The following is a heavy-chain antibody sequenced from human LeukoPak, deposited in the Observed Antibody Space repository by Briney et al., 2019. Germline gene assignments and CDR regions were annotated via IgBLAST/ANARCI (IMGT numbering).Heavy chain of an antibody. J-gene: IGHJ6*02. V-gene: IGHV1-2*06. CDR1: GGTFSSYA. D-gene: IGHD3-10*01. CDR3: ARLTVRGVKPSLVYYYYGMDV. Sequence: GASVKVSCKASGGTFSSYAISWVRQAPGQGLEWMGRINPNSGGTNYAQKFQGRVTMTRDTSISTAYMGLSRLRSDDTAVYYCARLTVRGVKPSLVYYYYGMDVWGQGTTVTVSS. CDR2: INPNSGGT.